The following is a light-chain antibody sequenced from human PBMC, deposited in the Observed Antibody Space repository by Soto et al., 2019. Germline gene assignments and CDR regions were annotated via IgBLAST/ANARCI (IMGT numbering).Light chain of an antibody. CDR1: QSVSSSY. J-gene: IGKJ1*01. CDR2: GAS. V-gene: IGKV3D-7*01. CDR3: QQYVA. Sequence: EIVMTQSPATLSLSPGERATLSCRASQSVSSSYLSWYQQKPGQAPRLLIYGASTRATGIPARFSGSGSGTDFTLTISRLEPEDFAVYYCQQYVAFGQGTKVDIK.